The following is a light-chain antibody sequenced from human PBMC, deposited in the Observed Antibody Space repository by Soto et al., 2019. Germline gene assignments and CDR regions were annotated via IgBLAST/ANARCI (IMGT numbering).Light chain of an antibody. CDR2: GAS. V-gene: IGKV3-20*01. CDR3: QQYGGSPRT. Sequence: EIVLTQSPGTLYLTPGERATLSCRASQSVSSSYLAWYQQKPGQAPRLLIYGASSRATGIPDRFSGSGSGTDFTLTITRLEPEDFAVYYCQQYGGSPRTFGQGTKADI. J-gene: IGKJ1*01. CDR1: QSVSSSY.